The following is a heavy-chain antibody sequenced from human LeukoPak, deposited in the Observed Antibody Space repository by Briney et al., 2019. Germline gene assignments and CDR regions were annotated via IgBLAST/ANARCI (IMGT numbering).Heavy chain of an antibody. CDR2: MYYSGST. CDR3: ARNLGSGWYYDY. D-gene: IGHD6-19*01. J-gene: IGHJ4*02. Sequence: SETLSLTCTASGGSISTGVYYWSWIRQHPGKGLEWIGYMYYSGSTSYNPSLRSRVTISVDTSKNQFSLKVSSVTAADTAVYYCARNLGSGWYYDYWGQGILVTVSS. CDR1: GGSISTGVYY. V-gene: IGHV4-61*08.